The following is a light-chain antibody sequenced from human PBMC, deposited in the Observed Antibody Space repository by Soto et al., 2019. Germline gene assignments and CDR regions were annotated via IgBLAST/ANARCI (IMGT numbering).Light chain of an antibody. J-gene: IGKJ1*01. CDR2: DAS. CDR1: QSVSSSC. V-gene: IGKV3-20*01. CDR3: QLYCSSPRWT. Sequence: ETVLTQSPVTLRLPPGERATLSCRASQSVSSSCLASYQQQAAQAARLLIYDASIRATGITARFSGSGCCTDFTLPISRLEPEDVAVDYCQLYCSSPRWTFGQGTKVDIK.